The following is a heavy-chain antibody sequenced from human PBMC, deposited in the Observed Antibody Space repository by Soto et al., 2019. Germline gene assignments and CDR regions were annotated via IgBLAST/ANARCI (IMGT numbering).Heavy chain of an antibody. CDR3: AKANGYNLRVFDY. V-gene: IGHV3-23*01. J-gene: IGHJ4*02. CDR2: ISGSGAST. D-gene: IGHD5-12*01. Sequence: GGSLRLSCAASGFTFNSFAMSWVRQAPGKGLEWVSTISGSGASTYYADSVKGRFTISRDNSRNTLYLHMNSLGAEDTAVYYCAKANGYNLRVFDYWGQGTLVTVSS. CDR1: GFTFNSFA.